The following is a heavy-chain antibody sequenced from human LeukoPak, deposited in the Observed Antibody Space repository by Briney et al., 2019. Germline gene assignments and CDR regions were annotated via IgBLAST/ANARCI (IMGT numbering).Heavy chain of an antibody. Sequence: SVKVSCKASGGTFSSYTISWVRQAPGQGHEWMGRIIPILGIANYAQKFQGRVTITADKSTSTAYMELSSLRSEDTAVYYCARASDYYDSSGQFDYWGQGTLVTVSS. CDR1: GGTFSSYT. V-gene: IGHV1-69*02. CDR2: IIPILGIA. D-gene: IGHD3-22*01. CDR3: ARASDYYDSSGQFDY. J-gene: IGHJ4*02.